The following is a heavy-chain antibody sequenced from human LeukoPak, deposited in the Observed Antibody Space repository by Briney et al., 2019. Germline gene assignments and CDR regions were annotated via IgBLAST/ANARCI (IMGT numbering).Heavy chain of an antibody. D-gene: IGHD6-13*01. J-gene: IGHJ3*02. Sequence: QSGGSLRLSCAASALTFSNYAMSWVRQAPGKGLEWVSAISGSGGSTSYGDSVKGRFTISRDNSKNTLYLQMNSLRAEDTAVYYCAAEPLVQGAFDIWGQGTMVTVSS. CDR2: ISGSGGST. CDR3: AAEPLVQGAFDI. V-gene: IGHV3-23*01. CDR1: ALTFSNYA.